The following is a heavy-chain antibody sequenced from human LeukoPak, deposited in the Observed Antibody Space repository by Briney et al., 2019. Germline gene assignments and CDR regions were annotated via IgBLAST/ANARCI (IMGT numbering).Heavy chain of an antibody. J-gene: IGHJ2*01. Sequence: PGGSLRLSCVASGFMFSSYWMNWVRQAPGKGLVWVSRINSDGSSTSYADSVKGRFTISRDNAKNTLFLQMNSLRAEDTAVYYCARGCENSNWYWYFDLWGRGTLVTVSS. CDR3: ARGCENSNWYWYFDL. CDR1: GFMFSSYW. V-gene: IGHV3-74*01. CDR2: INSDGSST. D-gene: IGHD4-11*01.